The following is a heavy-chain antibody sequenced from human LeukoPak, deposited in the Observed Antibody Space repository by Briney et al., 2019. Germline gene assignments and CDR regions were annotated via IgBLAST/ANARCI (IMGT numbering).Heavy chain of an antibody. CDR3: ARQQYPYSSSWYRGYYFDY. CDR2: IYYSGST. V-gene: IGHV4-59*08. D-gene: IGHD6-13*01. CDR1: GGSISSYY. Sequence: LETLSLTCTVSGGSISSYYWSWIRQPPGKGLEWIGYIYYSGSTNYNPSLKSRVTISVDTSKNQFSLKLSSVTAADTAVYYCARQQYPYSSSWYRGYYFDYWGQRTLVTVSS. J-gene: IGHJ4*02.